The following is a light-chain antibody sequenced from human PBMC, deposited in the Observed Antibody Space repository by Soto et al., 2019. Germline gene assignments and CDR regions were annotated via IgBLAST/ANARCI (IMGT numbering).Light chain of an antibody. Sequence: EIVMTQSPATLSVSPGERATLSCRASQSVSSNLAWYQEKPGQAPRLLIYGASTRATGIPARFSGSGSGTEFTLTISSLQSEDFAVYYCQQYNNWPPRVGHTFGQGTKLEIK. CDR3: QQYNNWPPRVGHT. CDR2: GAS. V-gene: IGKV3-15*01. CDR1: QSVSSN. J-gene: IGKJ2*01.